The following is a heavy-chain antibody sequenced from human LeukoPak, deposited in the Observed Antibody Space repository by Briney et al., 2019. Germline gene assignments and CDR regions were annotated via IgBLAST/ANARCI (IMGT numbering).Heavy chain of an antibody. CDR2: IKSKTDGGTT. CDR1: GFTLSSCG. J-gene: IGHJ4*02. CDR3: TTDRPTVPLDY. V-gene: IGHV3-15*01. D-gene: IGHD4-17*01. Sequence: GGTLRLSCAASGFTLSSCGMSWVRQAPGKGLEWVGRIKSKTDGGTTDYAAPVKGRFTISRDDSKNTLYLQMNSLKTEDTAVYYCTTDRPTVPLDYWGQGTLVTVSS.